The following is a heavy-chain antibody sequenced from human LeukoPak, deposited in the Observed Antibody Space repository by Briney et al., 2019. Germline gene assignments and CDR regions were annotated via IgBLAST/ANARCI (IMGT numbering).Heavy chain of an antibody. CDR3: ARVRSMDGVCYD. CDR2: IRYDGSNK. Sequence: GGSLRLSCAASGFTFSSYGMHWVRQAPGKGLEWVAFIRYDGSNKYYADSVKGRFTISRDNSKNTLYLQMNSLRSEDTAVYYCARVRSMDGVCYDWGQGTLVTVSS. V-gene: IGHV3-30*02. D-gene: IGHD2-8*01. J-gene: IGHJ4*02. CDR1: GFTFSSYG.